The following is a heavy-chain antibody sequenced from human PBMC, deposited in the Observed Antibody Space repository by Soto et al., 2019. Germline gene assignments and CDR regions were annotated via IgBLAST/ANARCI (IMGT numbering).Heavy chain of an antibody. Sequence: PGGSLRISFAGSGFTPTTTPLSWVRQPPGKVREAVAFTWHDGSNKYYADSVKGRFTISRDNAKNSLYLQMNSLRAEATAVYYCAKSKCFDRWGQGTLVAVSS. CDR1: GFTPTTTP. CDR2: TWHDGSNK. CDR3: AKSKCFDR. J-gene: IGHJ5*02. V-gene: IGHV3-33*03.